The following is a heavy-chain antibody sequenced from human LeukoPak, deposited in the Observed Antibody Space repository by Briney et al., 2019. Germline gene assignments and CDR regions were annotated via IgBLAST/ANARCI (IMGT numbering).Heavy chain of an antibody. CDR1: GFIFSSYA. CDR3: ARGSGYLETFDY. J-gene: IGHJ4*02. V-gene: IGHV3-30*04. D-gene: IGHD3-22*01. Sequence: GGSLRLSCAACGFIFSSYAMHWVRQAPGKGLGWGAVISYDGSNKYYAHSVKGRFTISRGNSRNTLYLQMNSLRAEDTAVYYCARGSGYLETFDYWGQGTLVTVSS. CDR2: ISYDGSNK.